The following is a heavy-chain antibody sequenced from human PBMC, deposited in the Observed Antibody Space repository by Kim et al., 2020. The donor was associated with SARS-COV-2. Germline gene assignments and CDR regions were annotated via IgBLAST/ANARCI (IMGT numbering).Heavy chain of an antibody. CDR2: IIPIFGTA. CDR3: ARGAYYYDSSGPPFDY. CDR1: GGTFSSYA. J-gene: IGHJ4*02. V-gene: IGHV1-69*13. D-gene: IGHD3-22*01. Sequence: SVKVSCKASGGTFSSYAISWVRQAPGQGLEWMGGIIPIFGTANYAQKFQGRVTITADESTSTAYMELSSLRSEDTAVYYCARGAYYYDSSGPPFDYWGQGTLVTVSS.